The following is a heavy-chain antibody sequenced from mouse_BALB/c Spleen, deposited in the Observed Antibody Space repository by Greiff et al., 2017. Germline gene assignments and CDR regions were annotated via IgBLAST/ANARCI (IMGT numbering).Heavy chain of an antibody. CDR3: AREGGYGAFDY. J-gene: IGHJ2*01. CDR1: GYSITSGYY. CDR2: ISYDGSN. V-gene: IGHV3-6*02. D-gene: IGHD2-2*01. Sequence: EVKLMESGPGLVKPSQSLSLTCSVTGYSITSGYYWNWIRQFPGNKLEWMGYISYDGSNNYNPSLKNRISITRDTSKNQFFLKLNSVTTEDTATYYCAREGGYGAFDYWGQGTTLTVSS.